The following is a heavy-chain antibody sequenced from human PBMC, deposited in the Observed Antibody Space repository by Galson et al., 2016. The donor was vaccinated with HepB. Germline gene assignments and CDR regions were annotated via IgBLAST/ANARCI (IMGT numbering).Heavy chain of an antibody. CDR2: IYHTGTT. D-gene: IGHD2-15*01. CDR1: GGSLSTRNW. V-gene: IGHV4-4*02. CDR3: ASLGYCSGGDCYSVD. J-gene: IGHJ4*02. Sequence: SETLSLTCAVSGGSLSTRNWWSWVRQSPGKGLEWIGGIYHTGTTNYNPSLWSRITMSVGKSKNQFPLILNSVTAADTAVYYCASLGYCSGGDCYSVDWGQGTMVTVSS.